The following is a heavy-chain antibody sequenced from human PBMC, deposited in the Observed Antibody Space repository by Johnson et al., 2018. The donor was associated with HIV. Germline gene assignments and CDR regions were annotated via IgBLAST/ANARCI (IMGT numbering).Heavy chain of an antibody. CDR1: GFTFSSYW. Sequence: VQLVESGGGVVQPGRSLRLSCAASGFTFSSYWMSWVRQAPGKGLEWVANIKQDGSEKYYVDSVKGRFTISRDNAKKSLYLQMNSLRAEDTAVYYCARESTPGGGDYVGYGFDIWGQGTMVTVSS. CDR3: ARESTPGGGDYVGYGFDI. CDR2: IKQDGSEK. D-gene: IGHD4-17*01. V-gene: IGHV3-7*01. J-gene: IGHJ3*02.